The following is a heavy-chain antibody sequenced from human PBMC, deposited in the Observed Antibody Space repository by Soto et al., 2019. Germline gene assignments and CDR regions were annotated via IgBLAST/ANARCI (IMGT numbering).Heavy chain of an antibody. CDR1: GFTFDDYA. V-gene: IGHV3-43D*04. CDR3: AKGSLKWNTRVGMDV. CDR2: ITWDGGVT. D-gene: IGHD1-1*01. Sequence: GGSLRLSCAASGFTFDDYAMHWVRQAPGKGLEWVSLITWDGGVTYYADSVKGRFTISRDNSKNSLYLQMNSLRAEDTALYYCAKGSLKWNTRVGMDVWGQGTTGTVSS. J-gene: IGHJ6*02.